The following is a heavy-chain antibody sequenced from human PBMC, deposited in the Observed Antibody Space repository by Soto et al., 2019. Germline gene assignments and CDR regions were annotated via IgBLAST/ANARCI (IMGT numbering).Heavy chain of an antibody. CDR1: GFSFHGYW. D-gene: IGHD3-16*01. CDR3: ARIRGPFDM. V-gene: IGHV3-7*03. J-gene: IGHJ3*02. CDR2: INHDGTEK. Sequence: EVQLVESGGGLVQPEGSLRLSCTASGFSFHGYWMSWIRQAPGKGLQWVANINHDGTEKYYVDSVKGRFTISRDNARNSVFLQMNSLRAEDTAVYYCARIRGPFDMWGQVTMVTVSS.